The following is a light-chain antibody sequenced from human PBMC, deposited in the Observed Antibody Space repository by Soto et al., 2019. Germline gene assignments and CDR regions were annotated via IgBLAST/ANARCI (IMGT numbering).Light chain of an antibody. Sequence: EIVLTQSPGTLSLSPGERATLSCRASQSVSSSYLGWYQQKPGQAPRLLIFGASSRATGIPDRFSGSGSESDFTLTITRLEPEDFAVYYCQQYGDSAWTFGQGTKVDIK. CDR2: GAS. V-gene: IGKV3-20*01. J-gene: IGKJ1*01. CDR3: QQYGDSAWT. CDR1: QSVSSSY.